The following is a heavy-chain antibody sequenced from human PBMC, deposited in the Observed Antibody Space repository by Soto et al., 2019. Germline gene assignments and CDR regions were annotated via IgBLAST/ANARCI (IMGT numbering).Heavy chain of an antibody. CDR3: ARDPRTYYYDSSGYFFYYYGMDV. CDR2: IIPIFGTA. Sequence: QVQLVQSGAEVKKPGSSVKVSCKASGGTFSSYAISWVRQAPGQGLEWMGGIIPIFGTANYAQKFQGRVTITADESTSTAYMELSSLRSEDTAVYYCARDPRTYYYDSSGYFFYYYGMDVWGQGTTVTVSS. V-gene: IGHV1-69*12. J-gene: IGHJ6*02. D-gene: IGHD3-22*01. CDR1: GGTFSSYA.